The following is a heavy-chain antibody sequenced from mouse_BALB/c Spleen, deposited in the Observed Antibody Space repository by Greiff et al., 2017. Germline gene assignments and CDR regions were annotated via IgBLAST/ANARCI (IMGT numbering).Heavy chain of an antibody. CDR3: ASLYDYDGKGY. CDR2: IWAGGST. D-gene: IGHD2-4*01. J-gene: IGHJ2*01. V-gene: IGHV2-9*02. Sequence: VQLQESGPGLVAPSQSLSITCTVSGFSLTSYGVHWVRQPPGKGLEWLGVIWAGGSTNYNSALMSRLSISKDNSKSQVFLKMNSLQTDDTAMYYCASLYDYDGKGYWGQGTTLTVSS. CDR1: GFSLTSYG.